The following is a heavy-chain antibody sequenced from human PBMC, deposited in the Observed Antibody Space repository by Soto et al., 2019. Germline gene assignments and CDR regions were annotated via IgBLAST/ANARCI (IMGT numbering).Heavy chain of an antibody. CDR2: ISGSGRTI. Sequence: GGSLRLSCEASGFTFSNYDLNWVRQAPGKGLEWVSYISGSGRTIYYADSVKGRFTISRDSAKKSLFLQMNSLRAEDTALYYCARGDDNSGYYYSFDSWGQGTPVTVSS. J-gene: IGHJ4*02. CDR3: ARGDDNSGYYYSFDS. V-gene: IGHV3-48*03. D-gene: IGHD3-22*01. CDR1: GFTFSNYD.